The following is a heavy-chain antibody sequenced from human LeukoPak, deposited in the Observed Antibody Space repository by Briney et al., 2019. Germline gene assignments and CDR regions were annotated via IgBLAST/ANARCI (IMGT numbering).Heavy chain of an antibody. CDR3: STDPRLLIY. CDR2: ISGSGHDI. V-gene: IGHV3-11*01. CDR1: GFSFSDSY. J-gene: IGHJ4*01. D-gene: IGHD2-8*01. Sequence: GGSLRLSCVVSGFSFSDSYMTWIRQTPGKGLESLAYISGSGHDIYYTDSVKGRFTISRDNARDSLYLQMNGLRPEDTALYYCSTDPRLLIYWGHGTLVTVSS.